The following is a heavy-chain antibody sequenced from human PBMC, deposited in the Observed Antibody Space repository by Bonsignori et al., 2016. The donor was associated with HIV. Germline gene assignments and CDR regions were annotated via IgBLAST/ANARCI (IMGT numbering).Heavy chain of an antibody. Sequence: QLQLQESGPGLVKPSETLSLTCTVSGGSISSGSYYWGWIRQTSGKGLEWIGSIYYSGNTYSNPSLKSRVNISVDTSKNQFSLKLSSVTAADTAVYYCARHYYDTSGYYHTYWYFDLWGLAPWS. CDR1: GGSISSGSYY. J-gene: IGHJ2*01. CDR3: ARHYYDTSGYYHTYWYFDL. V-gene: IGHV4-39*01. CDR2: IYYSGNT. D-gene: IGHD3-22*01.